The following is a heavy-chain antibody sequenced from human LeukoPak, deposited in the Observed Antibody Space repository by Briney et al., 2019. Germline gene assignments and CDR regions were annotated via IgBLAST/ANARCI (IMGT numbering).Heavy chain of an antibody. J-gene: IGHJ4*02. Sequence: GGSLRLSCAASGFTFSSYSMNWVRQAPGKGLEWVSSIGSSSSYIYYADSVKGRFTISRDNAKNSLYLQMNSLRAEDTAVYYCARDGMIVVVPYYFDYWGQGTLVTVSS. CDR2: IGSSSSYI. CDR1: GFTFSSYS. V-gene: IGHV3-21*01. D-gene: IGHD3-22*01. CDR3: ARDGMIVVVPYYFDY.